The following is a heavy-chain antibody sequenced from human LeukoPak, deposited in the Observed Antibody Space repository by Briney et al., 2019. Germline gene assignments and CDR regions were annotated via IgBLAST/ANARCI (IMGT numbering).Heavy chain of an antibody. Sequence: GGSLRLSCVASGFTFSRSWMSWVRQAPGKGLEWVSAISGSGGSTYYADSVKGRFTISRDNSKNTLYLQMNSLRAEDTAVYYCAKFNYYDSSGYFPYNWFDPWGQGTLVTVSS. D-gene: IGHD3-22*01. CDR1: GFTFSRSW. J-gene: IGHJ5*02. CDR3: AKFNYYDSSGYFPYNWFDP. CDR2: ISGSGGST. V-gene: IGHV3-23*01.